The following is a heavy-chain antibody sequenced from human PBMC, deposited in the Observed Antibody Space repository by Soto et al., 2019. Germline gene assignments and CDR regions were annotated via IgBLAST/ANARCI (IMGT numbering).Heavy chain of an antibody. CDR2: INPGNSET. D-gene: IGHD1-20*01. J-gene: IGHJ4*02. Sequence: GESLKISCHASGYSFIIYCIGLVRQMPGKGLDWMAIINPGNSETRYSPSFEGQVTVSADKSISTVYLQWSSLKASDTAMYFCARPHLNNVDSWGQGTLVTVSS. V-gene: IGHV5-51*01. CDR3: ARPHLNNVDS. CDR1: GYSFIIYC.